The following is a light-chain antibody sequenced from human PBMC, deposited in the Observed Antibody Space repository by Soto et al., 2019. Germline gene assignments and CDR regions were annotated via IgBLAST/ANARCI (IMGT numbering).Light chain of an antibody. CDR1: SSDVGAYDY. CDR2: EVS. J-gene: IGLJ1*01. Sequence: SALRPPGSVSVSTGLSVAISCTRTSSDVGAYDYVSWYKQHPDKAPKLMIYEVSNRPSGVSNRFSGSKSVNTATLTISGLQADDEADYYCSSYTSSSTRVFGTGTKVTVL. V-gene: IGLV2-14*03. CDR3: SSYTSSSTRV.